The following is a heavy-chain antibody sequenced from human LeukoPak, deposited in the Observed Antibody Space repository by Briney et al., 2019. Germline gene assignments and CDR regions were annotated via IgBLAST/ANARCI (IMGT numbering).Heavy chain of an antibody. CDR2: ISFDETEK. CDR1: GFTFSSYG. D-gene: IGHD5-24*01. J-gene: IGHJ4*02. V-gene: IGHV3-30*18. Sequence: PGGSLRLSCEASGFTFSSYGMHWVRQAPGKGLEWVAVISFDETEKHYAGSVEGRFAISRDNFRNTLYLQMNSLRAEDTAVYYCAKVKMAKTKGENYFADWGQGTLVSVSS. CDR3: AKVKMAKTKGENYFAD.